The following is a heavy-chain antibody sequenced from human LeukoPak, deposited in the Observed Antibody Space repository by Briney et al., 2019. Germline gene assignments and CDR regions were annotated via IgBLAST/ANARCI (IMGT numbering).Heavy chain of an antibody. CDR2: ISSSGRPI. D-gene: IGHD3-10*01. CDR1: GFTFSDYY. Sequence: GGSLRLSCAASGFTFSDYYMNWVRQAPGKGLEWVSYISSSGRPIYYADSVKGRFTISRDNAKNSLYLQMNSLRAEDTAVYYCARAKPKNMVRGLIMRRESRYYFDYWGQGTLVTVSS. CDR3: ARAKPKNMVRGLIMRRESRYYFDY. J-gene: IGHJ4*02. V-gene: IGHV3-11*01.